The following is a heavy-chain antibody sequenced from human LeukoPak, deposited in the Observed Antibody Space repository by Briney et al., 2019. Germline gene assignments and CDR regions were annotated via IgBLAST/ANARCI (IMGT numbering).Heavy chain of an antibody. Sequence: GGSLRLSCAASGFSLRNYAISWVRPAPGEGLEWVSSISGSGGSTYSADSVKGRFTISRENSNNTLYLQMNSLRADDTAMYYCAKDSEATITPLSAFDIWGQGTMVTVSS. J-gene: IGHJ3*02. V-gene: IGHV3-23*01. CDR1: GFSLRNYA. D-gene: IGHD4-23*01. CDR2: ISGSGGST. CDR3: AKDSEATITPLSAFDI.